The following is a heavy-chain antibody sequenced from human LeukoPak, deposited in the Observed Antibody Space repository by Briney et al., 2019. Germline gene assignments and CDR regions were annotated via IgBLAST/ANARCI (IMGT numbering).Heavy chain of an antibody. J-gene: IGHJ4*02. D-gene: IGHD3-10*01. CDR1: GGSISSHY. V-gene: IGHV4-59*08. CDR2: IYHSGST. Sequence: PSETLSLTCIVSGGSISSHYWSWIRQPPGKGLEWIGYIYHSGSTNYNPSLKSRVTISIDTFKNQFSLKLSSVTAADTAVYYCAGNYYGSGSYYSEDRYWGQGTLVTVSS. CDR3: AGNYYGSGSYYSEDRY.